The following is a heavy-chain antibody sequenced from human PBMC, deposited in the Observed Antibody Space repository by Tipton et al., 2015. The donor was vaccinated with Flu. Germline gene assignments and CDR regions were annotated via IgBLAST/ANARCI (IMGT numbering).Heavy chain of an antibody. J-gene: IGHJ4*02. Sequence: LRLSCTVSGHSISSGFYWGWIRQPPGKGLEWIGNIYHSGSTFYNPSLKSRVTISVDTSKNQFSLKLSSVTAADTAVYYCARGDGYNFDYWGQGTLVTVSS. D-gene: IGHD5-24*01. CDR3: ARGDGYNFDY. V-gene: IGHV4-38-2*02. CDR1: GHSISSGFY. CDR2: IYHSGST.